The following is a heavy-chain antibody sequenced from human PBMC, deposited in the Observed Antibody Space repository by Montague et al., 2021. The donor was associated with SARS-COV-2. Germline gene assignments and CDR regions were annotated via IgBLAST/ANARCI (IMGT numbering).Heavy chain of an antibody. Sequence: SETLSLTCSVSGGSISGYYWSWVRQAAGKGLEWIGRIFIGASTDYNPSLMSRFSLSGDKSKNRFSLKVTSVTAADTAIYYCAWGMGPEGRWFDSWGHGMLVTVSS. CDR1: GGSISGYY. CDR2: IFIGAST. D-gene: IGHD7-27*01. V-gene: IGHV4-4*07. J-gene: IGHJ5*01. CDR3: AWGMGPEGRWFDS.